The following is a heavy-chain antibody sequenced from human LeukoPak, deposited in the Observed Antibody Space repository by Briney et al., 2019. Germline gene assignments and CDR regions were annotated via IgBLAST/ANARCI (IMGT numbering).Heavy chain of an antibody. D-gene: IGHD3-16*01. Sequence: GESLKISCKGSGYIFTSYWIGWVRQTPGKGPEWMGIIYPGDSDTRYSPSFQGQVTISADKSISTAYLQWSSLKASDTAMYYCARQGYDENWLDPWGQGTLDTVSS. J-gene: IGHJ5*02. V-gene: IGHV5-51*01. CDR2: IYPGDSDT. CDR1: GYIFTSYW. CDR3: ARQGYDENWLDP.